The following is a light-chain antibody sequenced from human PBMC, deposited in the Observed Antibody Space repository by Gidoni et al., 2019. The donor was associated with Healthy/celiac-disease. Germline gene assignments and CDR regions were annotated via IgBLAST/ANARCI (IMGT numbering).Light chain of an antibody. CDR2: SNN. V-gene: IGLV1-44*01. Sequence: QSVLTPPPSASGTPGQRVTIPCSGSSSNIGSNTVNWYQQLPGTAPKPLIYSNNQRPSGVPDRFSGSKSGTSASLAISGLQSEDEADYYCAAWDDSLNGPVFGGGTKLTVL. CDR1: SSNIGSNT. CDR3: AAWDDSLNGPV. J-gene: IGLJ3*02.